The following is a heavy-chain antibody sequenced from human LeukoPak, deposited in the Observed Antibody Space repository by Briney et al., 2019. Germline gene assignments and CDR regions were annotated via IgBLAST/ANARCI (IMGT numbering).Heavy chain of an antibody. D-gene: IGHD3-10*01. CDR3: ARGPRYYGSGSRQRFDP. J-gene: IGHJ5*02. CDR1: GGSISSYY. CDR2: IYYSGST. Sequence: SETLSLTCTVSGGSISSYYWSWIRQPPGKGLELIGYIYYSGSTNYNPSLKSRVTISVDTSKNQFSLKLSSVTAADTAVYYCARGPRYYGSGSRQRFDPWGQGTLVTVSS. V-gene: IGHV4-59*12.